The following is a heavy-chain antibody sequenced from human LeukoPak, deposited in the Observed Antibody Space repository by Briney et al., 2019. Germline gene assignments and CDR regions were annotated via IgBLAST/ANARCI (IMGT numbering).Heavy chain of an antibody. Sequence: SETLSLTCNVSGYSISSGYYWGWIRQSPGKGLEWIGSVYHSGTTYYDPSLKSRITISVDTSKNQFSLKLTSVTAADTAVYYCARDSFTNDVIRGVIRWFDPWGQGTLVTVSS. J-gene: IGHJ5*02. CDR2: VYHSGTT. CDR3: ARDSFTNDVIRGVIRWFDP. V-gene: IGHV4-38-2*02. CDR1: GYSISSGYY. D-gene: IGHD3-10*01.